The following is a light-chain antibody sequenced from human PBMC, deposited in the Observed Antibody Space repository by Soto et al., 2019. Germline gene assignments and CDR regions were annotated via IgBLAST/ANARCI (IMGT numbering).Light chain of an antibody. CDR2: DVY. CDR1: SSDVGAYNY. Sequence: QSVLTQPASVSGSPGQSITISCTGTSSDVGAYNYVSWYQQHPGKAPKLMIWDVYNRPSGVSHRFSGSKSGNTASLTIFGLQAEDEADYYCSSYTSSSTYVFGTGTKVTVL. J-gene: IGLJ1*01. V-gene: IGLV2-14*01. CDR3: SSYTSSSTYV.